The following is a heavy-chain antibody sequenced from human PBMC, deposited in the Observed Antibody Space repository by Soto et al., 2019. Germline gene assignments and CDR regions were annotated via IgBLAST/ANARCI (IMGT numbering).Heavy chain of an antibody. V-gene: IGHV1-18*01. CDR2: ISAYNGNT. J-gene: IGHJ4*02. Sequence: ASVKVSCKASGYTFTSYGISWVRQAPGQGLEWMGWISAYNGNTNYAQKLQGRVTMTTDTSTSTAYMELRSLRSDDTAVHYCARHPFSDYYDSSGYYPHFDYWGQGTLVTVSS. D-gene: IGHD3-22*01. CDR3: ARHPFSDYYDSSGYYPHFDY. CDR1: GYTFTSYG.